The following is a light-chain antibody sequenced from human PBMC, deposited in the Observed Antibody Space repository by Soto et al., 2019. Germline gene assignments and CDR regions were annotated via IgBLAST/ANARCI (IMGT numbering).Light chain of an antibody. V-gene: IGLV2-18*01. Sequence: QSVLTQPPSVSGSPGQSVTISCTGTSTDFVSYNRVSWYQQPPGTAPKLIIYEARNRPSGVPDRFSGSKSGTSASLAISGLRSEDEADYYCAAWDDSLSAYVFGTGTKVTVL. CDR2: EAR. CDR1: STDFVSYNR. CDR3: AAWDDSLSAYV. J-gene: IGLJ1*01.